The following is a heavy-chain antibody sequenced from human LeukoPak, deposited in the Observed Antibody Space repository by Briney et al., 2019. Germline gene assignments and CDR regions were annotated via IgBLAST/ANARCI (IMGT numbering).Heavy chain of an antibody. Sequence: PSETLSLTCTVSGGSISSYYWSWIRQPPGKGLEWIGCIYYSGSTNYNPSLKSRVTISVDTSKNQFSLKLSSVTAADTAVYYCARRSSSWPVPYYFDYWGQGTLVTVSS. CDR3: ARRSSSWPVPYYFDY. CDR1: GGSISSYY. D-gene: IGHD6-13*01. J-gene: IGHJ4*02. V-gene: IGHV4-59*08. CDR2: IYYSGST.